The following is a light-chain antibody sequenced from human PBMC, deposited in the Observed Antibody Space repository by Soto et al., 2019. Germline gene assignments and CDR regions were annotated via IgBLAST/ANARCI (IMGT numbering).Light chain of an antibody. CDR2: AAS. CDR3: QQSYSTPMYT. J-gene: IGKJ2*01. Sequence: DIQMTQSPSSLSASVGDRVTITCRASQSIRSYLNWYQQKPGKAPKILIYAASSFQSGVPSRFSGSRSGTDFTLTISSLQPEDFATYYCQQSYSTPMYTLGQGTQLEIK. V-gene: IGKV1-39*01. CDR1: QSIRSY.